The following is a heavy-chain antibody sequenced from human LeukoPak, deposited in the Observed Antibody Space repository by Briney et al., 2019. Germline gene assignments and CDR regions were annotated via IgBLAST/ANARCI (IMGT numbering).Heavy chain of an antibody. CDR1: GISFSTYG. J-gene: IGHJ4*02. Sequence: QPGGSLRLSCAASGISFSTYGMSWVRQAPGKGLEWVSVISGSGGSTYYADSVKGRFTISRDNSKSTLYLQMNSLRAEDTAVYYCAKGPIVTGFDYWGQGTLVTVSS. D-gene: IGHD1-26*01. CDR2: ISGSGGST. CDR3: AKGPIVTGFDY. V-gene: IGHV3-23*01.